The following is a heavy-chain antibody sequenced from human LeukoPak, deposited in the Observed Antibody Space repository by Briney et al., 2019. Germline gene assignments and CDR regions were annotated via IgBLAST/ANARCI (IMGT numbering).Heavy chain of an antibody. CDR3: ARAGWGHYSSYPTGGYYYYYYGMDV. CDR2: ISAYNGNT. CDR1: GYTFTSYG. V-gene: IGHV1-18*01. J-gene: IGHJ6*02. Sequence: ASVKVSCKASGYTFTSYGISWVRQAPGQGLEWMGWISAYNGNTNYAQKLQGRVTMTTDTSTGTAYMELRSLRSDDTAVYYCARAGWGHYSSYPTGGYYYYYYGMDVWGQGTTVTVSS. D-gene: IGHD4-11*01.